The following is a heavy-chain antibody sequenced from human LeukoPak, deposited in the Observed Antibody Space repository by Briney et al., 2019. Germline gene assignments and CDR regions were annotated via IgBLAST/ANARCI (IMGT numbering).Heavy chain of an antibody. J-gene: IGHJ4*02. CDR2: ISGSGGST. CDR1: GFTFSSYA. Sequence: GGSLRLSCAASGFTFSSYAMSWVRQAPGKGLEWVSAISGSGGSTYYADSVKGRFTISRDNSKNTLYLQMNSLRAEDTAVYYCACKYYDFWSGYPDYWGQGTLVTVSS. CDR3: ACKYYDFWSGYPDY. V-gene: IGHV3-23*01. D-gene: IGHD3-3*01.